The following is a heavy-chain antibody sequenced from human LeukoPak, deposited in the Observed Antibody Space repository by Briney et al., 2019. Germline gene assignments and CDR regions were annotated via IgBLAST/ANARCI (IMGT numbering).Heavy chain of an antibody. J-gene: IGHJ5*02. D-gene: IGHD2-2*01. CDR3: ARRRGYCSSTSCYANWFDP. CDR2: IYYSGST. CDR1: GGSISSYY. V-gene: IGHV4-59*01. Sequence: SETLSLTCTVSGGSISSYYWSWIRQPPGKGLEWIGYIYYSGSTNYNPSLKSRVTISVDTSKNQFSLKLSSVTAADTAVYYCARRRGYCSSTSCYANWFDPWAREPWSPSPQ.